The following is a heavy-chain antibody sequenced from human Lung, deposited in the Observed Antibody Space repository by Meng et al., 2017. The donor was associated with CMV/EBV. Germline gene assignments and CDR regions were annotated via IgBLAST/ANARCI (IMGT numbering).Heavy chain of an antibody. CDR3: ARIGIAADDPNLFDR. V-gene: IGHV3-48*04. D-gene: IGHD6-13*01. Sequence: GGSLRLXCAASGFTFSSYSMNWVRQAPGKGLEWVSYISSSSSTIYYADSVKGRFTISRDNAKNSLYLKMNCLRAEDTAVYYCARIGIAADDPNLFDRWGQGXLVTFSS. J-gene: IGHJ5*02. CDR2: ISSSSSTI. CDR1: GFTFSSYS.